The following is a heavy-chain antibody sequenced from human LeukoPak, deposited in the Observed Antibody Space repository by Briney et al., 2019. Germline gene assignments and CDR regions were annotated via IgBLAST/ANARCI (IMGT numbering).Heavy chain of an antibody. CDR2: VSLDGNNE. V-gene: IGHV3-30-3*01. CDR3: ARDRAYVDTARFDY. D-gene: IGHD5-18*01. J-gene: IGHJ4*02. Sequence: GGSLRLSCAASGFTFRNYYMHWVRQAPGKGLEWVAVVSLDGNNEYYADSVKGRFTISRDNSKNTLYLQMNSLRAEDTAVYYCARDRAYVDTARFDYWGQGTLVTVSS. CDR1: GFTFRNYY.